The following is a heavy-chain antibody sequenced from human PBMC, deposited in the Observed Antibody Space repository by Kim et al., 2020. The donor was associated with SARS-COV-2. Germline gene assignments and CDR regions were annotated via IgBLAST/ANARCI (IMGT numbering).Heavy chain of an antibody. Sequence: SETLSLTCSISGGSTGRYFWTWIRQPPGKGPEWIGHISYGGSTNSNPAVKSRVTISVDASKNQISLKMTAETAADTAVYYCAWDSGSRGNSYYFDFWGQG. CDR1: GGSTGRYF. CDR2: ISYGGST. V-gene: IGHV4-59*01. D-gene: IGHD3-10*01. J-gene: IGHJ4*02. CDR3: AWDSGSRGNSYYFDF.